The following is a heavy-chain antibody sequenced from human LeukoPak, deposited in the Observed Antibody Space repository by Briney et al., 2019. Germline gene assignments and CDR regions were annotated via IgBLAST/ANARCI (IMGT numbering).Heavy chain of an antibody. CDR1: GYTFTSYA. CDR2: INTNTGNP. Sequence: ASVKVSCKASGYTFTSYAMNWVRQAPGQGLEWMGWINTNTGNPTYAQGFTGRFVFSLDTSVSTAYLQIRSLKDEDTAVYYCARGPSSGWYYYYYYMDVWGKGTTVTVSS. J-gene: IGHJ6*03. D-gene: IGHD6-19*01. CDR3: ARGPSSGWYYYYYYMDV. V-gene: IGHV7-4-1*02.